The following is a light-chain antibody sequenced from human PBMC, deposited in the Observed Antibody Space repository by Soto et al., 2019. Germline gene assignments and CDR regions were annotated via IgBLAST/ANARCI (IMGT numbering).Light chain of an antibody. CDR3: QQYYNTHYT. CDR2: WAS. J-gene: IGKJ2*01. CDR1: HSVLYSPNNKDY. Sequence: DIVMTQSPDSLAVSLSERATINCKSSHSVLYSPNNKDYLAWYQQRPGQPPKLLIYWASTRESGVPDRFSGSGSGTDFTLTISSLQAEDVAVYYCQQYYNTHYTFGQGTKLEIK. V-gene: IGKV4-1*01.